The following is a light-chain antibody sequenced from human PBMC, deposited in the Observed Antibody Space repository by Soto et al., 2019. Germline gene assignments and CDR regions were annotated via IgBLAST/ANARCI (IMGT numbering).Light chain of an antibody. CDR2: DAS. CDR3: QQYNSYPFT. V-gene: IGKV1-5*01. CDR1: QSISSW. J-gene: IGKJ3*01. Sequence: DIQMTQSPSTLSASVGDRVTITCRASQSISSWLAWYQQKPGKAPKLLIYDASSLESGVPSRFSGSESGTEFTLTISSLQPDDCATYYCQQYNSYPFTIGPGTKVDIK.